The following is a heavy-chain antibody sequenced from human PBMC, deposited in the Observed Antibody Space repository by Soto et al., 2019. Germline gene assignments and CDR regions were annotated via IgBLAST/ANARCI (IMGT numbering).Heavy chain of an antibody. D-gene: IGHD3-22*01. CDR3: ARLGNYYDSGGFYMGGLDY. V-gene: IGHV4-31*03. CDR1: VGSISSDDYF. Sequence: QVQLQESGPGLVNPSQTLSLTCTVSVGSISSDDYFWSWIRQHPVKGLEWIGYIYYRGTTYHNPSLKSRASISVDTSKNQFSLKLNSVTAADTAVYYCARLGNYYDSGGFYMGGLDYWGQGTLVTVSS. CDR2: IYYRGTT. J-gene: IGHJ4*02.